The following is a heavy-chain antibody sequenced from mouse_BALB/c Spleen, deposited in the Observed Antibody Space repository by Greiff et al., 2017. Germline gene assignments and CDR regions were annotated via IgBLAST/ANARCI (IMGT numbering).Heavy chain of an antibody. CDR1: GYTFTDYN. CDR2: IYPYNGGT. D-gene: IGHD1-2*01. Sequence: VQLQQSGPELVKPGASVKISCKASGYTFTDYNMHWVKHSHGKSLEWIGYIYPYNGGTGYNQKFKSKATLTVDNSSSTAYMELRSLTSEDSAVYYCARGATATGAMDYWGQGTSVTVSS. CDR3: ARGATATGAMDY. J-gene: IGHJ4*01. V-gene: IGHV1S29*02.